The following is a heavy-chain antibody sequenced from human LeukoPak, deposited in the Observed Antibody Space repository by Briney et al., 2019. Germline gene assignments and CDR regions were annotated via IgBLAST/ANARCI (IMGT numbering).Heavy chain of an antibody. Sequence: ASVQFSCKASGYTFTSYDINWVRPATGQRLEWMGWINAGNGNTKYSQKFQDRVTITRDTSASTAYMELSSLRSEDTAVYYCARNLGGSSTTWGQGTLVTVSS. J-gene: IGHJ5*02. D-gene: IGHD2-2*01. CDR3: ARNLGGSSTT. CDR2: INAGNGNT. CDR1: GYTFTSYD. V-gene: IGHV1-3*01.